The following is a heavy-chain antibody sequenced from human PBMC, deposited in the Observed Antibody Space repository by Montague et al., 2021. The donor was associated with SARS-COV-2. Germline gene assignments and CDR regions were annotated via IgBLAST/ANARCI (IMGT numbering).Heavy chain of an antibody. D-gene: IGHD1-26*01. CDR2: TYYRSKWGN. Sequence: CASSGDTVSRNSAAWNWIRRSRSRGLEWLGRTYYRSKWGNDYAVSVKGRITINPDTSKNQISLQLHSVTPEDTAVYYCARTSASSDYWGQGTLVTVSS. CDR3: ARTSASSDY. CDR1: GDTVSRNSAA. J-gene: IGHJ4*02. V-gene: IGHV6-1*01.